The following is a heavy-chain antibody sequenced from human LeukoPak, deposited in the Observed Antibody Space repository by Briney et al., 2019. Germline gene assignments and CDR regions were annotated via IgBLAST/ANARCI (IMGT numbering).Heavy chain of an antibody. CDR3: ARPESVNGYYYGMDV. Sequence: GESLKISCKGSGYSFTSYWIGWVRQMPGKGLEWMGIIFSGDSDTRYSPSFQGQVTISADKSISTAYLQWSSLKASDTAMYYCARPESVNGYYYGMDVWGQGTTVTVSS. J-gene: IGHJ6*02. D-gene: IGHD2-8*01. CDR2: IFSGDSDT. CDR1: GYSFTSYW. V-gene: IGHV5-51*01.